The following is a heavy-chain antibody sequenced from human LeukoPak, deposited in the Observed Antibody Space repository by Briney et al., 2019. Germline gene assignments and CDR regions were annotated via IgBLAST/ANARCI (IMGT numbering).Heavy chain of an antibody. J-gene: IGHJ4*02. CDR3: AREQQLDYDY. D-gene: IGHD6-13*01. V-gene: IGHV5-10-1*01. CDR2: IAPSDSYT. CDR1: GYSFTSYW. Sequence: GESLRISCKGSGYSFTSYWISWVRQMPGKGLEWMGRIAPSDSYTNHSPSFQGHVTISADKSISTAYLHWSSLKASDTAMYYCAREQQLDYDYWGQGTLVTVSS.